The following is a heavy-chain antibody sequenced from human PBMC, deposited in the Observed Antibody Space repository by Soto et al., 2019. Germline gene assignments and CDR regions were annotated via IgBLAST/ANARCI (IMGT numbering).Heavy chain of an antibody. D-gene: IGHD3-22*01. CDR2: IYYSGST. J-gene: IGHJ2*01. CDR3: ARHYYYDSSGYPYWYFDL. Sequence: KPSETLSLTCTVSGGSISSSSYYWGWIRQPPGKGLEWIGSIYYSGSTYYNPSLKSRVTISVDTSKNQFSLKLSSVTAADTAVYYCARHYYYDSSGYPYWYFDLWGRGTLVTVS. CDR1: GGSISSSSYY. V-gene: IGHV4-39*01.